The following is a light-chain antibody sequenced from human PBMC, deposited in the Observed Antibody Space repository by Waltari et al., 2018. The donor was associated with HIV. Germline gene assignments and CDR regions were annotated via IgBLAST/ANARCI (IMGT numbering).Light chain of an antibody. V-gene: IGLV1-47*01. CDR3: AAWDVSLRGAYV. CDR1: SSDIGRNY. Sequence: QSVLTQPPSASGTPGQRVTISCSGASSDIGRNYVYWYQQLPGTAPKLLIYRNNQRPSGVPDRFSGSNSGTSASLAISGLRSEDEADYYCAAWDVSLRGAYVFGTGTKVAVL. CDR2: RNN. J-gene: IGLJ1*01.